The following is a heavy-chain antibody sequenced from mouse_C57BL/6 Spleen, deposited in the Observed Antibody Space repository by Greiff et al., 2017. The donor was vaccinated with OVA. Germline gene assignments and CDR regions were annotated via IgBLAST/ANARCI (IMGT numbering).Heavy chain of an antibody. Sequence: DVMLVESEGGLVQPGSSMKLSCTASGFTFSDYYMAWVRPVPEKGLEWVANINYDGSSTYYLDSLKSRFIISRDNAKNILYLQMSSLKSEDTATYYCARGDFLNWFAYWGQGTLVTVSA. CDR3: ARGDFLNWFAY. V-gene: IGHV5-16*01. CDR2: INYDGSST. CDR1: GFTFSDYY. J-gene: IGHJ3*01.